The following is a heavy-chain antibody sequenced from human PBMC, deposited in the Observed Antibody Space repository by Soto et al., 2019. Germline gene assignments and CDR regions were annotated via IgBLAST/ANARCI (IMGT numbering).Heavy chain of an antibody. V-gene: IGHV1-2*04. CDR1: GYTFTGYY. J-gene: IGHJ6*02. CDR3: ARERITMVRGVRYYYGMDV. D-gene: IGHD3-10*01. CDR2: INPNSGGT. Sequence: ASVKVSCKASGYTFTGYYMHWVRQAPGQGLEWMGWINPNSGGTNYAQKFQGWVTMTRETSIRTAYMELSRLRSDDTAVYYCARERITMVRGVRYYYGMDVWGQGTTVTVSS.